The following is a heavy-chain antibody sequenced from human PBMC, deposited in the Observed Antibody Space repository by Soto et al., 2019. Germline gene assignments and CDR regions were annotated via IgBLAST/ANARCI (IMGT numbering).Heavy chain of an antibody. V-gene: IGHV3-53*01. J-gene: IGHJ4*02. Sequence: GGSLRLSCAASGFTVSSNYMSWVHQAPGKGLEWVSVIYSGGSTYYADSVKGRFTISRHNSKNTLYLQMNSLRAEDTAVYYCAKGGNNDILTGYVFDYWGQGTLVTVSS. D-gene: IGHD3-9*01. CDR2: IYSGGST. CDR3: AKGGNNDILTGYVFDY. CDR1: GFTVSSNY.